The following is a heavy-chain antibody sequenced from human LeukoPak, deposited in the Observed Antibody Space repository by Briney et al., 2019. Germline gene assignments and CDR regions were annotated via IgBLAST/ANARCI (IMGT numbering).Heavy chain of an antibody. CDR2: ISYDGSNK. J-gene: IGHJ6*02. D-gene: IGHD6-6*01. Sequence: GGSLRLSCAASGLTFSSYGMHWVRQAPGKGLEWVAVISYDGSNKYYADSVKGRFTISRDNSKNTLYLQMNSLRAEDTAVYYCASTYSSSSDYYYGMDVWGQGTTVTVSS. V-gene: IGHV3-30*03. CDR1: GLTFSSYG. CDR3: ASTYSSSSDYYYGMDV.